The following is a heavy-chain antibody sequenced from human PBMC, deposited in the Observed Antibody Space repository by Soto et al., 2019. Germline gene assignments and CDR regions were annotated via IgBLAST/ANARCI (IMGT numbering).Heavy chain of an antibody. CDR2: IKSKTDGGTT. CDR1: GFTFSDAW. Sequence: EVQLVESGGGLVKPGGSLRLSCAASGFTFSDAWMSWVRQAPGKGLEWVARIKSKTDGGTTDYAAPVKGRFTISRDDSKDTLYLQMNSLKAEDTAVYYCATRGPQLEQRRTYYYGMDVWGQGTTVTVSS. CDR3: ATRGPQLEQRRTYYYGMDV. J-gene: IGHJ6*02. D-gene: IGHD1-1*01. V-gene: IGHV3-15*01.